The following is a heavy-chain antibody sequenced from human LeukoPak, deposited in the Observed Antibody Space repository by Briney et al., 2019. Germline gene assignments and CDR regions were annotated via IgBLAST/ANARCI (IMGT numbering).Heavy chain of an antibody. V-gene: IGHV1-2*02. CDR3: ARDIPQSGYDAAY. CDR2: INCKDGAT. CDR1: GYTFSDFY. Sequence: ASVKVSCKTSGYTFSDFYMHWVRQAPGKGPEWMGWINCKDGATQYAQQFQGRVTMTRDTSISTAYMDLISLTFDDTAVYYCARDIPQSGYDAAYWGQGTPVTVST. D-gene: IGHD5-12*01. J-gene: IGHJ4*02.